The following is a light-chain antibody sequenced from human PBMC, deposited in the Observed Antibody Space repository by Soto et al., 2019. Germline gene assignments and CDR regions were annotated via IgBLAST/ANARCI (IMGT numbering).Light chain of an antibody. CDR1: QSVTTN. J-gene: IGKJ4*01. V-gene: IGKV3-15*01. Sequence: EVVMTQSPATLSVSPGERVTFSCRASQSVTTNLAWYQHKPGQSPRLLISDASTGASGIPPRFSGSGSGIEFTLTIDRLQSADFAVYYCQQYDRWPVTFGGGTKV. CDR3: QQYDRWPVT. CDR2: DAS.